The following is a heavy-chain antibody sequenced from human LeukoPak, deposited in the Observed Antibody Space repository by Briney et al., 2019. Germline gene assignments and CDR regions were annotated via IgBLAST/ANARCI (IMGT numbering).Heavy chain of an antibody. CDR1: GGSISSGGYS. D-gene: IGHD1-26*01. CDR2: IYHSGST. V-gene: IGHV4-30-2*01. J-gene: IGHJ4*02. CDR3: ARVRTEGEGGFDY. Sequence: PSETLSLTCAVSGGSISSGGYSWSWIRQPPGKGLEWIGYIYHSGSTYYNPSLKSRVTISVDRSKNQFSLKLSSVTAADTAVYYCARVRTEGEGGFDYWGQGTLVTVSS.